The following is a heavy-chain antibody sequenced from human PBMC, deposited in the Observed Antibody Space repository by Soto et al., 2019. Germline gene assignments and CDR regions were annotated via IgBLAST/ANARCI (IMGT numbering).Heavy chain of an antibody. V-gene: IGHV3-21*06. CDR1: GFTFTRYS. J-gene: IGHJ4*02. Sequence: GGSLRLSCAASGFTFTRYSMNWVRQAPGKGLEWVSSISSTTNYIYYGDSMKGRFTISRDNAKNSLYLEMNSLRAEDTAVYYCARESEDLTSNLDYWGQGTLVTVSS. CDR3: ARESEDLTSNLDY. CDR2: ISSTTNYI.